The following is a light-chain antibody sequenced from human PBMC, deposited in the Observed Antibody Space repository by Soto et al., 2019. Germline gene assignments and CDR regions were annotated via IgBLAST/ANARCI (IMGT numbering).Light chain of an antibody. V-gene: IGKV2D-29*01. CDR2: GVS. J-gene: IGKJ1*01. Sequence: DIVMTQTPLSLSVTPGQPASISCKSSQSLVYSNGKTYLYWYLVKPGQPPQLLIYGVSNRFSGVPDRFSGSGSGTDFTLKISRVEAEDVGIYYCMQTVQFRWPFGQGTKVDIK. CDR3: MQTVQFRWP. CDR1: QSLVYSNGKTY.